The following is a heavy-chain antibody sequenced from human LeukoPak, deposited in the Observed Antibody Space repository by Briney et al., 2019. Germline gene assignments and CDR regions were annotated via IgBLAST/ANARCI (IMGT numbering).Heavy chain of an antibody. J-gene: IGHJ5*02. CDR2: IYSGGST. CDR1: GFTFSSCA. Sequence: GGSLRLSCAASGFTFSSCAMSWVRQAPGKGLEWVSVIYSGGSTYYADSVKGRFTISRDNSKNTLYLQMNSLRAEDTAVYYCARDEVSCSGGSCYHWFDPWGQGTLVTVSS. D-gene: IGHD2-15*01. CDR3: ARDEVSCSGGSCYHWFDP. V-gene: IGHV3-66*01.